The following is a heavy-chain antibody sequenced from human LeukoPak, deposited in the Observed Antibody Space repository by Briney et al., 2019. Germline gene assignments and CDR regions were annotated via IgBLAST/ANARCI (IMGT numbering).Heavy chain of an antibody. D-gene: IGHD3-22*01. J-gene: IGHJ3*02. CDR1: GGTFSSYA. CDR3: ARGPPYYYDSSGRNDAFDI. Sequence: SVKVSYKASGGTFSSYAISWVRQAPGQGLEWMGGIIPTFGTANYAQKFQGRVTITADESTSTAYMELSSLRSEDTAVYYCARGPPYYYDSSGRNDAFDIWGQGTMVTVSS. V-gene: IGHV1-69*13. CDR2: IIPTFGTA.